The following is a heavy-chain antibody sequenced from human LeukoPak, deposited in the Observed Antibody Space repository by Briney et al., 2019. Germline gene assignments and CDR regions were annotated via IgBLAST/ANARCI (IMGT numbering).Heavy chain of an antibody. D-gene: IGHD6-19*01. CDR2: IYYSGST. CDR1: GGSISSYY. CDR3: ARFRWLAPFDY. Sequence: SETLSLTCTVSGGSISSYYWSWIRQPPGEGLEWIGYIYYSGSTNYNPSLKSRVTISVDTSKNQFSLKLSSVTAAGTAVYYCARFRWLAPFDYWGQGTLVTVSS. V-gene: IGHV4-59*01. J-gene: IGHJ4*02.